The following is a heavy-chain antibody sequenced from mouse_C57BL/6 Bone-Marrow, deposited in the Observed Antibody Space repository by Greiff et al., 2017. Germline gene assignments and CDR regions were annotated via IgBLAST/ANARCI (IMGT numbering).Heavy chain of an antibody. CDR3: AREGPTVVGAY. CDR2: ISDGGSYT. Sequence: DVKLVESGGGLVKPGGSLKLSCAASGFTFSSYAMSWVRQTPEKRLEWVATISDGGSYTYYPDNVKGRFTISRDNAKNNLYLQMSHLKSEDTAMYYCAREGPTVVGAYWGQGTLVTVSA. CDR1: GFTFSSYA. J-gene: IGHJ3*01. V-gene: IGHV5-4*01. D-gene: IGHD1-1*01.